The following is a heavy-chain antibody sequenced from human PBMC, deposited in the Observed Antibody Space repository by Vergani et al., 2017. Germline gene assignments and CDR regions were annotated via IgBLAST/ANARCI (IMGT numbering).Heavy chain of an antibody. CDR2: INPNSGGT. CDR1: GYTFTGYY. D-gene: IGHD6-19*01. J-gene: IGHJ4*02. V-gene: IGHV1-2*04. Sequence: QVQLVQSGAEVKKPGASVKVSCKAAGYTFTGYYMHWVRQAPGQGLEWMGWINPNSGGTNYAQKFQGWVTMTRDTSISTAYMELSRLRSDDTAVYYCARADSSGWPHYFDYWGQGTLVTVSS. CDR3: ARADSSGWPHYFDY.